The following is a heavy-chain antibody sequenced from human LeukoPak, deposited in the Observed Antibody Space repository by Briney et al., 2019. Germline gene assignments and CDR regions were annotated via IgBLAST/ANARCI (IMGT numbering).Heavy chain of an antibody. J-gene: IGHJ4*02. V-gene: IGHV3-23*01. Sequence: GGSLRLSCAASGCTFSDHYMTWIRQAPGKGLEWVSAISGSGGSTYYADSVKGRFTISRDNSKNTLYLQMNSLRAEDTAVYYCAKDPPTVTTLFDYWGQGTLVTVSS. CDR1: GCTFSDHY. CDR3: AKDPPTVTTLFDY. D-gene: IGHD4-17*01. CDR2: ISGSGGST.